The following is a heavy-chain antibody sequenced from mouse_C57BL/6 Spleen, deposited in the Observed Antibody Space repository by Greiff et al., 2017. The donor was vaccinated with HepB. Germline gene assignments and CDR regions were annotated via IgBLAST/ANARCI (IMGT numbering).Heavy chain of an antibody. J-gene: IGHJ3*01. V-gene: IGHV1-81*01. D-gene: IGHD2-1*01. CDR1: GYTFTSYG. CDR2: IYPRSGNT. Sequence: QVQLKESGAELARPGASVKLSCKASGYTFTSYGISWVKQRTGQGLEWIGEIYPRSGNTYYNEKFKGKATLTADKSSSTAYMELRSLTSEDSAVYFCAPIYYGNLGFAYWGQGTLVTVSA. CDR3: APIYYGNLGFAY.